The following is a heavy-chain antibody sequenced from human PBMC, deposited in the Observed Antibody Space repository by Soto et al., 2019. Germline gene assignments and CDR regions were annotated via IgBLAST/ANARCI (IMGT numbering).Heavy chain of an antibody. J-gene: IGHJ6*02. Sequence: QVQLVQSGAEVKKPGSSVKVSCKASGGTFSSYVISWVRQAPGQGLEWVGGIIPIFGTANYAQKFQGRVTITAAESTITAYMELSSLRSEDTAVYYCARADRTAGTTWGYYGMDVWGQGTTVTVSS. CDR2: IIPIFGTA. CDR1: GGTFSSYV. D-gene: IGHD1-1*01. V-gene: IGHV1-69*19. CDR3: ARADRTAGTTWGYYGMDV.